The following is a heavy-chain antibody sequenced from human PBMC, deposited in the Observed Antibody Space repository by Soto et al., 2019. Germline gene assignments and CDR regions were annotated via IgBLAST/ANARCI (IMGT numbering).Heavy chain of an antibody. J-gene: IGHJ4*02. CDR1: GFTFSNYA. CDR2: IRHTGGTT. D-gene: IGHD6-19*01. V-gene: IGHV3-23*01. CDR3: VKNQGSAWYFDY. Sequence: GGSLRLSCAASGFTFSNYAMSWVRQAPGKGLEWVSSIRHTGGTTYYADSVKGRFTISRDNSKNTLYLQMNSQRAEDTAVYFCVKNQGSAWYFDYWGQGTLVTVSS.